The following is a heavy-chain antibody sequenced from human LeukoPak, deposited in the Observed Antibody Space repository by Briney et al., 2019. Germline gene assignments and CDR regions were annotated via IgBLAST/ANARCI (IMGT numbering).Heavy chain of an antibody. V-gene: IGHV3-30*02. J-gene: IGHJ4*02. CDR1: GFTLSSNW. CDR3: AKDRSYYYDSSGYQREYYFDY. CDR2: MRYDGSNK. Sequence: PGGSLRLSCAGSGFTLSSNWMHWVRQAPGKGLEWVAFMRYDGSNKYYADSVKGRFTISRDNSKNTLYLQMKSLRAEDTAVYYCAKDRSYYYDSSGYQREYYFDYWGQGTLVTVSS. D-gene: IGHD3-22*01.